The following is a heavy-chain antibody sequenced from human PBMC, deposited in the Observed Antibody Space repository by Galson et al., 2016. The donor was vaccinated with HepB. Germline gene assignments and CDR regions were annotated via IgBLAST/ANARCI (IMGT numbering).Heavy chain of an antibody. D-gene: IGHD6-13*01. V-gene: IGHV1-18*01. Sequence: SVKVSCKASGYTFTSYGITWVRQAPGQGLEWMGWTSGYNGNTNYAQRLQGRVTMTTDTSTSTAYMDLRSLRSDDTAVYHCSRDIGYSTSWYGVAWQYYFDYWGQGTLVTVSS. CDR1: GYTFTSYG. CDR2: TSGYNGNT. CDR3: SRDIGYSTSWYGVAWQYYFDY. J-gene: IGHJ4*02.